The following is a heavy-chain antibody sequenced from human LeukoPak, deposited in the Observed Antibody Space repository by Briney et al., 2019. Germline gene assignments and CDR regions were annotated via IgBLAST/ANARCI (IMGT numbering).Heavy chain of an antibody. CDR2: ISTSGST. J-gene: IGHJ4*02. CDR3: ARQGHSYGLDY. D-gene: IGHD5-18*01. CDR1: GGSISSYS. Sequence: SETLSLTCTVSGGSISSYSWSWIRQPAGKGLEWIGRISTSGSTNYKPSLKSRVTISVDTSKNQFSLKLSSVTAADTGVYYCARQGHSYGLDYWGQGTLVTVSS. V-gene: IGHV4-4*07.